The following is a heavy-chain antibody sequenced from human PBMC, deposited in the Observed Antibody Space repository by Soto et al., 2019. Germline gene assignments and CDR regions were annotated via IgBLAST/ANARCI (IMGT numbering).Heavy chain of an antibody. CDR1: GFTFSSYS. D-gene: IGHD2-15*01. CDR2: IGGNGVTT. V-gene: IGHV3-23*01. CDR3: ARHGGLTRAMVDY. J-gene: IGHJ4*02. Sequence: EVQMLESGGGLVQPGGSLRLSCAASGFTFSSYSMSWVRQAPGKGLAWVSVIGGNGVTTYYADSVKGRFTISRDNSKNTLNLQMNSLRAEDTAIYYCARHGGLTRAMVDYWGQGTLVTVSS.